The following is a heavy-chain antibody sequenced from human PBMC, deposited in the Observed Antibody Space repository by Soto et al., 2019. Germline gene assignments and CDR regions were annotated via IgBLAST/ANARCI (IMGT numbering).Heavy chain of an antibody. Sequence: SETLSLTCAVYGGSFSDYYCTWIRQPPGTGLEWIGEINHSGSTNYNPSLKSRVTISVDTSNSQFSLELSSVTAADTAVYYCARGLITGSHYSGGWYYFDSWGQGTQVTVSS. CDR1: GGSFSDYY. CDR3: ARGLITGSHYSGGWYYFDS. D-gene: IGHD6-19*01. CDR2: INHSGST. V-gene: IGHV4-34*01. J-gene: IGHJ4*02.